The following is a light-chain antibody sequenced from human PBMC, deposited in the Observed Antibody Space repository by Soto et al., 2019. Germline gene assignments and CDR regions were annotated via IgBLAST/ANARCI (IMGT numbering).Light chain of an antibody. J-gene: IGKJ4*01. CDR1: QSFSTW. V-gene: IGKV1-5*03. CDR2: KAS. CDR3: QQYIISPLT. Sequence: DIQMTQSPSTLSASVGDRVTITCRASQSFSTWLAWYQQKPGKAPKLLISKASSLESGVPSRFSGSGSGTEFTLTITSLQPDDFATYHCQQYIISPLTFGGGTKVDIK.